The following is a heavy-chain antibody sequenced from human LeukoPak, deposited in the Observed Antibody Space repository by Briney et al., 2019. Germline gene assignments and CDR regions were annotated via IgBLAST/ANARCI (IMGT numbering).Heavy chain of an antibody. Sequence: PSETLSLTCTVSGGSISSGGYYWSWIRQPPGKGLEWIGEINHSGSTNYNPSLKSRVTISVDTSKNQFSLKLSSVTAADTAVYYCARGPGYSGSYIGGNYFDYWGQGTLVTVSS. CDR2: INHSGST. D-gene: IGHD1-26*01. J-gene: IGHJ4*02. CDR3: ARGPGYSGSYIGGNYFDY. CDR1: GGSISSGGYY. V-gene: IGHV4-39*07.